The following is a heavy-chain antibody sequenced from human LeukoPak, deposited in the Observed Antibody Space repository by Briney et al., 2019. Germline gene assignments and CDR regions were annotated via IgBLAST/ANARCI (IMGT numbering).Heavy chain of an antibody. CDR2: IYWDDDK. J-gene: IGHJ2*01. D-gene: IGHD2-15*01. CDR3: ARWVYCSGGSCPAAAWYFDL. CDR1: GFSLSTSGVG. Sequence: SGPTLVKPTQTLTLTCTFSGFSLSTSGVGVGWIRQPPGKALEWLALIYWDDDKRYSPSLKSRLTITKDTSKNQVVLTMTNMDPVDTATYYCARWVYCSGGSCPAAAWYFDLWGRGTLVTVSS. V-gene: IGHV2-5*02.